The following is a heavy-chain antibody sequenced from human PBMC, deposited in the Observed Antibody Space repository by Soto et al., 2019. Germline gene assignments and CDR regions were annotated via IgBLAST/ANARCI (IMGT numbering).Heavy chain of an antibody. Sequence: QVQLVESGGGVVQPGRSLRLSCAASGFTFSSYGMHWVRQAPGKGLEWVAVISYDGSNKYYADSVKGRFTISRDNSKNTLYLQMNSLRAEATAVYYCAKDIAARLPYDYYGMDVWGQGTTVTVSS. J-gene: IGHJ6*02. D-gene: IGHD6-6*01. V-gene: IGHV3-30*18. CDR1: GFTFSSYG. CDR3: AKDIAARLPYDYYGMDV. CDR2: ISYDGSNK.